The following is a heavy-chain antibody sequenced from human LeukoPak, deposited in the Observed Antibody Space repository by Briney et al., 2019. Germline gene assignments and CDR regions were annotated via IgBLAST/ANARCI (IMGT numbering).Heavy chain of an antibody. Sequence: SETLSLTCSVSGYSISSGYYWTFIRQPPGKGLEWIGGIYHTGHTFYNPSLKSRVTISVETSKNQFSLKLNSVTAADTAVYYCAKEGTVRWFDPWGQGTLVTVSS. V-gene: IGHV4-38-2*02. D-gene: IGHD1-14*01. CDR1: GYSISSGYY. CDR3: AKEGTVRWFDP. J-gene: IGHJ5*02. CDR2: IYHTGHT.